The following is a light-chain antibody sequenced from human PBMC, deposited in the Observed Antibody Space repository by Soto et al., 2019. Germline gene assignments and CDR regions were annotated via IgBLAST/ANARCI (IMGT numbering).Light chain of an antibody. CDR1: SNDIGGYNY. CDR3: SSYSNSNTLWV. J-gene: IGLJ3*02. Sequence: QSALTQPASVSGSPAQSITISCAGTSNDIGGYNYVSLYQQHPGRAPKLMIYEVTNRPLGVSNRFSGSKSGNTASLTISGLQAEDEADYYCSSYSNSNTLWVLGGGTKVTVL. CDR2: EVT. V-gene: IGLV2-14*01.